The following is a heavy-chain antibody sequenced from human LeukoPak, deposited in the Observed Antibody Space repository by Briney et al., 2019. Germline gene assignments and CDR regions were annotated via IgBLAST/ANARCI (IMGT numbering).Heavy chain of an antibody. CDR1: GGSISSSSYY. D-gene: IGHD5-24*01. J-gene: IGHJ4*02. CDR2: IYYAGST. V-gene: IGHV4-61*01. CDR3: ASTSLHGYSSY. Sequence: SETLSLTCTVSGGSISSSSYYWSWIRQPPGKGLEWIAYIYYAGSTNYNPSLKSRVTISLDTSKNQVSLKLSSVTAADTAVYYCASTSLHGYSSYWGQGSLVTVSS.